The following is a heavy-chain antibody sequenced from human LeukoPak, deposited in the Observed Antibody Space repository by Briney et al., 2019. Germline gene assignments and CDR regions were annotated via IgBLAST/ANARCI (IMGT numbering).Heavy chain of an antibody. CDR2: INHSGST. CDR3: ARGGGYSYGLYNWFGP. Sequence: SETLSLTCAVYGGSFSGYYWSWIRQPPGKGLEWIGEINHSGSTNYNPSLKSRVTISVDTSKNQFSLKLSSVTAADTAVYYCARGGGYSYGLYNWFGPWGQGSLVTVSS. V-gene: IGHV4-34*01. D-gene: IGHD5-18*01. J-gene: IGHJ5*02. CDR1: GGSFSGYY.